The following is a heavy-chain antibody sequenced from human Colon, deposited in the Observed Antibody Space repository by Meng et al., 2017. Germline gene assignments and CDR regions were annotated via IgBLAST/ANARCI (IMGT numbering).Heavy chain of an antibody. CDR2: IYSGGST. D-gene: IGHD6-19*01. CDR3: ARDSSGWYYFDY. V-gene: IGHV3-66*02. J-gene: IGHJ4*02. Sequence: GQLVESGGGLVQPGGSLRLSCAASGFTVSSNYMSWVRQAPGKGLEWVSVIYSGGSTYYADSVKGRFTISRDNSKNTLYLQMNSLRAEDTAVYYCARDSSGWYYFDYWGQGTLVTVSS. CDR1: GFTVSSNY.